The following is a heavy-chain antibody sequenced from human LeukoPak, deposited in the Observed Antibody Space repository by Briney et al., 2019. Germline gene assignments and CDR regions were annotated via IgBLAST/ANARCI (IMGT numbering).Heavy chain of an antibody. Sequence: PSETLSLTCTASGGSISSHYWSWIRKPPGKGLEWIGYIYYSGSTNYNPFLKSRVTISVDTSKNQFSLKLSSVTAADTAVYYCARGSVYYYDSSGFSNHFDYWGQGTLVTVS. J-gene: IGHJ4*02. CDR2: IYYSGST. CDR3: ARGSVYYYDSSGFSNHFDY. V-gene: IGHV4-59*11. CDR1: GGSISSHY. D-gene: IGHD3-22*01.